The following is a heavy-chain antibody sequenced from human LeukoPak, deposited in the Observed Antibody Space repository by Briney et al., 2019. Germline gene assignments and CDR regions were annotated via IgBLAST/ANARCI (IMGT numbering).Heavy chain of an antibody. Sequence: GGSLRLSCAASGFTFSSYSMNWVRQAPGKGLEWVASISGSGSYIHYADSLKGRFTISRDNAKKTLYLQMNSLRAEDTAVYYCAKDRHAPGRYCSTTTCFPFDLWGQGTLVTVSS. D-gene: IGHD2-2*01. CDR3: AKDRHAPGRYCSTTTCFPFDL. J-gene: IGHJ5*02. CDR1: GFTFSSYS. V-gene: IGHV3-21*04. CDR2: ISGSGSYI.